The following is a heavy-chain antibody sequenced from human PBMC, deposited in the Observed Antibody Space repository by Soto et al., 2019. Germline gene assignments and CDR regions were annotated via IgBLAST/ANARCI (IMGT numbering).Heavy chain of an antibody. CDR1: GGSVSSGNYY. CDR3: ARYGGELGIFDY. Sequence: PSETLSLTCTVSGGSVSSGNYYWSWIRQPPGKGLEWIGYIYYIGSTNYNPSLKSRVTISVDRSKNQFSLKLSSVTAADTAVYYCARYGGELGIFDYWGQGTLVTVSS. CDR2: IYYIGST. D-gene: IGHD2-21*01. V-gene: IGHV4-61*01. J-gene: IGHJ4*02.